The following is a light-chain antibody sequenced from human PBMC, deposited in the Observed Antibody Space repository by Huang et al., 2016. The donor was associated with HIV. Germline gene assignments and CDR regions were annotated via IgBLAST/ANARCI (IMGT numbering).Light chain of an antibody. CDR1: QGISSY. V-gene: IGKV1-9*01. J-gene: IGKJ1*01. Sequence: IQLTQSPSSLSASVGDRVTITCRASQGISSYLAWYPQEPGKAPKLLIYAASTLQSGVPSRFSGSGSGTDFTLTISSLQPEDFATYYCQQLNSYPRTFGQGTKVEIK. CDR3: QQLNSYPRT. CDR2: AAS.